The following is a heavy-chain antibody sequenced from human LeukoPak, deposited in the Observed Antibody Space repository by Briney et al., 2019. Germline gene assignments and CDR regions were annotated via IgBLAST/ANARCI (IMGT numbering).Heavy chain of an antibody. Sequence: GGSLRLSCAASGSTFRSYWMTWVRQSPGKGLEWAANIKQDGGEKYHVDSVKGRFTISRDNAKDSLYLEMNSLRVEDTAVYYCARGGQAGTGDYWGQGTLVTVSS. V-gene: IGHV3-7*01. D-gene: IGHD3-10*01. CDR2: IKQDGGEK. CDR1: GSTFRSYW. J-gene: IGHJ4*02. CDR3: ARGGQAGTGDY.